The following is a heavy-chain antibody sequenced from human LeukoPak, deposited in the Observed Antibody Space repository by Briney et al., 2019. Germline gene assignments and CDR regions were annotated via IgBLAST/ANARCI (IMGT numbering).Heavy chain of an antibody. Sequence: GGSLRLSCEASGFTFDDYGMSWVRQTPGKGLEWVAVISYDGSNKYYADSVKGRFTISRDNSKNTLYLQMNSLRAEDTAVYYCAKGGYSYGLYYYYYMDVWGKGTTVTASS. V-gene: IGHV3-30*18. CDR3: AKGGYSYGLYYYYYMDV. CDR2: ISYDGSNK. CDR1: GFTFDDYG. J-gene: IGHJ6*03. D-gene: IGHD5-18*01.